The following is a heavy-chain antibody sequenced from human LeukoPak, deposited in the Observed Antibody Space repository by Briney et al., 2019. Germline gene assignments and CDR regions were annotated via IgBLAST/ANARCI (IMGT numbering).Heavy chain of an antibody. J-gene: IGHJ3*02. CDR1: GGSISSSSYY. CDR2: IYYSGST. CDR3: ARGDDTIADNTFDI. D-gene: IGHD6-13*01. Sequence: PSETLSFTCTVSGGSISSSSYYWGWIRQPPGKGLEWIGSIYYSGSTYYNPSLKSRVTISVDTSKNHFSLKVHSVTAADTAVYYCARGDDTIADNTFDIWGQGTVVTVSS. V-gene: IGHV4-39*07.